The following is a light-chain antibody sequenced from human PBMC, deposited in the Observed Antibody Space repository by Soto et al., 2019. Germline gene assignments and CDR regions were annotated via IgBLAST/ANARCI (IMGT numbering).Light chain of an antibody. J-gene: IGKJ1*01. Sequence: DIQMTQSPSTLSASVGDRVTITCRASQSVSSWLAWYQQKPGKAPKLLIYKASSLETGVPSRFSGSGSGTEFTLTISSLQPDDFATYYCQHYNTDRGFGQGPKVEI. V-gene: IGKV1-5*03. CDR2: KAS. CDR1: QSVSSW. CDR3: QHYNTDRG.